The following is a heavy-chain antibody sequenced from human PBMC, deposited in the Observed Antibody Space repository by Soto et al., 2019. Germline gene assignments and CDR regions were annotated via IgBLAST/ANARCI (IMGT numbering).Heavy chain of an antibody. V-gene: IGHV4-59*01. CDR1: GASISRYY. Sequence: SETLSLTCTVSGASISRYYWSWIRQPPGKGLEWIGYIYYSGSTNYNPSLKSRVTISVDTSKNQFSLKLSSVTAADTAVYYCARVEWDCSGGSCYYGDFDYWGQGTLVTVSS. D-gene: IGHD2-15*01. J-gene: IGHJ4*02. CDR3: ARVEWDCSGGSCYYGDFDY. CDR2: IYYSGST.